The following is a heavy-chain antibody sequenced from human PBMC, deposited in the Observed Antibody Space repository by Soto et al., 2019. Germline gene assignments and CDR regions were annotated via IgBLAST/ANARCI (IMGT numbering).Heavy chain of an antibody. V-gene: IGHV4-30-4*08. CDR2: IYYSGII. J-gene: IGHJ6*02. D-gene: IGHD2-21*02. CDR1: GGSISSDNYH. CDR3: SREDDGGDRDYYGLDV. Sequence: SETLSLTCTVSGGSISSDNYHWTWIRQSPGKGKEWIWYIYYSGIIFYNPSFKSRVTISVDTSKNQFSLQLSSVTAADTALYFCSREDDGGDRDYYGLDVWGQGTTVTVSS.